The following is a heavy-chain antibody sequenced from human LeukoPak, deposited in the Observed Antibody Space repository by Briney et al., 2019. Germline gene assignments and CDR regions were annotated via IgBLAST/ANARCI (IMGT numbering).Heavy chain of an antibody. CDR1: GGSISPYY. J-gene: IGHJ3*02. V-gene: IGHV4-59*01. CDR3: ARAYYYGSGTFDI. D-gene: IGHD3-10*01. CDR2: IYYTGGT. Sequence: PSETLSLTCTVSGGSISPYYWSWIRHPPGEGLECIGYIYYTGGTYYNPSLKSRVTISVDTSKNQFSLKLTSVTAADTAVYYCARAYYYGSGTFDIWGQGTMVTVSS.